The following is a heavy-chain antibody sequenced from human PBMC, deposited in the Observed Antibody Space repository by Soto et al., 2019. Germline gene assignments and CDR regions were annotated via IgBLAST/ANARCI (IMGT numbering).Heavy chain of an antibody. V-gene: IGHV3-30-3*01. CDR3: ARGHGRQLGHFDY. CDR1: GFTFSSYA. CDR2: ISYDGSNK. Sequence: GGSLRLSCAASGFTFSSYAMHWVRQAPGKGLEWVAVISYDGSNKYYADSVKGRFTISRDNSKNTLYLQMNSLRAEDTAVYYCARGHGRQLGHFDYWGQGTLVTVSS. J-gene: IGHJ4*02. D-gene: IGHD6-6*01.